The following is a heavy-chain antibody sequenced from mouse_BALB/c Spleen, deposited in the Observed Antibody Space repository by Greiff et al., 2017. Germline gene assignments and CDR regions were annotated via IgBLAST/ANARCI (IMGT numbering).Heavy chain of an antibody. J-gene: IGHJ2*01. CDR2: INPSNGRT. CDR3: ARSRGYFDY. V-gene: IGHV1S81*02. CDR1: GYTFTSYW. D-gene: IGHD3-3*01. Sequence: QVQLQQPGAELVKPGASVKLSCKASGYTFTSYWMHWVKQRPGQGLEWIGEINPSNGRTNYNEKFKSKATLTVDKSSSTAYMQLSSLTSEDSAVYYCARSRGYFDYWGQGTTLTVSS.